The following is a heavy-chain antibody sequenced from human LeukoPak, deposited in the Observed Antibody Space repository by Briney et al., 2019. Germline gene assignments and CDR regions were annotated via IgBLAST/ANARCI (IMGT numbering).Heavy chain of an antibody. J-gene: IGHJ4*02. Sequence: GGSLRLSCAASGFTFRAYAMTWVRQAPGKGLEWVSTISGSSDNTFYAVSVKGRFTISGDNSKNTLYLQMNSLRAEDTAVYYCAKDLGYWGQGTLVTVSS. V-gene: IGHV3-23*01. CDR2: ISGSSDNT. CDR1: GFTFRAYA. CDR3: AKDLGY.